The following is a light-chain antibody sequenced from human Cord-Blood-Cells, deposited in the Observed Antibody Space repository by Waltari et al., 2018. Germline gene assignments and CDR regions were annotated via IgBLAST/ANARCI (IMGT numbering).Light chain of an antibody. V-gene: IGLV2-18*02. Sequence: QSALTQPPSVSGSPGQSVTISCTGTSSDVGSYNRVSWYQQPPGTAPKLRIYEVSNRPSGVPDRFSGSKSGNTASLTSSGLQAEDEADYYCSSYTSSSTWVFGGGTKLTVL. CDR2: EVS. J-gene: IGLJ3*02. CDR1: SSDVGSYNR. CDR3: SSYTSSSTWV.